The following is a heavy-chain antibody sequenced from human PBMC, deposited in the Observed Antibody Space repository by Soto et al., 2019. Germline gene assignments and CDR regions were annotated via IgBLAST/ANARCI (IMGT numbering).Heavy chain of an antibody. V-gene: IGHV5-51*01. Sequence: HGESLKISCQGSGYSFSNYWIGWVRQMPGKGLEWMAIIYPDNSDTRYSPSFQGQVTISADKSISTAYLQWSGLKASDTAMYYCARQARSAPVLPLIWFDPWGQGTLVTVSS. D-gene: IGHD2-15*01. J-gene: IGHJ5*02. CDR1: GYSFSNYW. CDR3: ARQARSAPVLPLIWFDP. CDR2: IYPDNSDT.